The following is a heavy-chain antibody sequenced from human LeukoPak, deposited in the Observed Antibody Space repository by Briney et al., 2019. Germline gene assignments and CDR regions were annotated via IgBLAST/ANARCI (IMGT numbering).Heavy chain of an antibody. D-gene: IGHD3-10*01. J-gene: IGHJ6*03. V-gene: IGHV3-23*01. CDR3: AKSVLGVAGRGYMDV. CDR1: GFTFSNYA. CDR2: ISGSGGMT. Sequence: GGSLRLSCAASGFTFSNYAMSWVRQAPGKGLEWVSAISGSGGMTYYADSVKGRFTISRDNSQKKLYLHMSNLRVEDTAIYFCAKSVLGVAGRGYMDVWGKGTTVTVSS.